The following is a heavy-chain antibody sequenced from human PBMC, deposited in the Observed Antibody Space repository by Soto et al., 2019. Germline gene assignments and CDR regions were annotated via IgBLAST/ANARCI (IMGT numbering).Heavy chain of an antibody. V-gene: IGHV4-59*01. CDR3: ARSPYDSSGYPDY. Sequence: LSLTCTVSGGSISSYYWSWIRQPPGKGLEWIGYIYYSGSTNYNPSLKSRVTISVDTSKNQFSLKLSSVTAADTAVYYCARSPYDSSGYPDYWGQGTLVTVSS. J-gene: IGHJ4*02. D-gene: IGHD3-22*01. CDR1: GGSISSYY. CDR2: IYYSGST.